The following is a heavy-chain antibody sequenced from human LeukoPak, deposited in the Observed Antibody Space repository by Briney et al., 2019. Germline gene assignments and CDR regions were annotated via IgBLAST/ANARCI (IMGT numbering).Heavy chain of an antibody. CDR3: ARGRQGEFDP. CDR1: GGSFSGYY. V-gene: IGHV4-34*01. CDR2: ISHSGST. J-gene: IGHJ5*02. Sequence: SETLSLTCAVYGGSFSGYYWSWIRQPPGKGLEWIGEISHSGSTNYNPSLKSRVTISVDTSKNQFSLKLSSVTAADTAVYYCARGRQGEFDPWSQGTLVTVSP.